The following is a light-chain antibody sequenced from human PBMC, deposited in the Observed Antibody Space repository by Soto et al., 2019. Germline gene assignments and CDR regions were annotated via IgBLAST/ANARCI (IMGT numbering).Light chain of an antibody. CDR3: QQRYRWPPIT. CDR1: ESVFGY. V-gene: IGKV3-11*01. Sequence: EVVLTQSPATLSLSPGERATLSCRASESVFGYLAWYQHKPGQAPRLLIYDASNRATGVPARFSGSGSGTDFTLNISSLEHEDFAVYYCQQRYRWPPITFGQGTRLDNK. CDR2: DAS. J-gene: IGKJ5*01.